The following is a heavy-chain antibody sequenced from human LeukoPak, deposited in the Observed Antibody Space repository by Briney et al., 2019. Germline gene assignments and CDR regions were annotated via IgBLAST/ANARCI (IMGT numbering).Heavy chain of an antibody. CDR3: ARDTSAFLTGYYYMDV. CDR2: IYSGGNT. CDR1: GLTVSSNY. V-gene: IGHV3-53*01. D-gene: IGHD2-2*01. Sequence: PGGSLRLSRAASGLTVSSNYMSWVRQAPGKGLEWGSVIYSGGNTYYADSVKGRFTISRDNSKDTLSLQMNSLRAEDTAVYYCARDTSAFLTGYYYMDVWGKGTTVTVSS. J-gene: IGHJ6*03.